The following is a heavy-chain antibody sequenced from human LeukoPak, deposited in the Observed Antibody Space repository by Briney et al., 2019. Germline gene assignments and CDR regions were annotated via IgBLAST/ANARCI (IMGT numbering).Heavy chain of an antibody. J-gene: IGHJ4*02. CDR2: IYYSGST. CDR3: ARLSYYYFGY. CDR1: GGSISSSNW. D-gene: IGHD3-10*01. V-gene: IGHV4-4*02. Sequence: PSETLSLTCGVSGGSISSSNWWSWVRQPPGKGLEWIGYIYYSGSTNYNPSLESRVTISVDKSKNQFSLKLSSVTAADTAVYYCARLSYYYFGYWGQGTLVTVSS.